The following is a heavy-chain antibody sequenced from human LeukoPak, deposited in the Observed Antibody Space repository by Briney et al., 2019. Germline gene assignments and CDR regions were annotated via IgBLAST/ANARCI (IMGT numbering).Heavy chain of an antibody. Sequence: ASVKVSCKASGGTFSSYAISWVRQAPGQGLEWMGGIIPIFGTANYAQKFQGRVTMTRDTSTSTVYMELSSLRSEDTAVYYCAREGAVAEFPWGQGTLVTVSS. CDR1: GGTFSSYA. J-gene: IGHJ5*02. CDR3: AREGAVAEFP. CDR2: IIPIFGTA. V-gene: IGHV1-69*05. D-gene: IGHD6-19*01.